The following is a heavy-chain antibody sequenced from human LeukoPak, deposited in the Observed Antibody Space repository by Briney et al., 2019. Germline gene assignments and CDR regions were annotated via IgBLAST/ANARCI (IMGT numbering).Heavy chain of an antibody. V-gene: IGHV3-23*01. CDR1: GFTFSSYG. D-gene: IGHD4-23*01. J-gene: IGHJ3*02. Sequence: GGTLRLSCAASGFTFSSYGMSWVRQAPGKGLEWVSAISGSGGSTYYADSVKGRFTISRDNSKNTLYLQMNSLRAEDTAVYYCAKDWGVVNDAFDIWGQGTMVTVSS. CDR3: AKDWGVVNDAFDI. CDR2: ISGSGGST.